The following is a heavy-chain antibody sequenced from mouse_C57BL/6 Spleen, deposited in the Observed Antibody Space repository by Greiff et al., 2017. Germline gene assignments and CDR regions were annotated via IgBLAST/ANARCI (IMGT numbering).Heavy chain of an antibody. Sequence: QVQLQQSGAELVRPGTSVKVSCKASGYAFTNYLIEWVKQRPGQGLEWIGVINPGSGGTNYNEKFKGKATLTADKSSSTAYMQLSSLTSEDSAVYFCARWGYSYSNYDDAMDYWGQGTSVTVSS. CDR3: ARWGYSYSNYDDAMDY. D-gene: IGHD2-5*01. CDR2: INPGSGGT. CDR1: GYAFTNYL. J-gene: IGHJ4*01. V-gene: IGHV1-54*01.